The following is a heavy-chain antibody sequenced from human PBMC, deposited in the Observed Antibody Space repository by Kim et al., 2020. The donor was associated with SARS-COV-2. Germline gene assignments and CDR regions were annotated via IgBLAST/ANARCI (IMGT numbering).Heavy chain of an antibody. Sequence: GGSLRLSCAASGFTFSSYWMHWVRQAPGKGLVWVSRINSDGSSTSYADSVKGRFTISRDNAKNTLYLQMNSLRAEDTAVYYCALDPDIVVVTATDFDYWGQGTLVTVSS. V-gene: IGHV3-74*01. CDR1: GFTFSSYW. CDR2: INSDGSST. J-gene: IGHJ4*02. D-gene: IGHD2-21*02. CDR3: ALDPDIVVVTATDFDY.